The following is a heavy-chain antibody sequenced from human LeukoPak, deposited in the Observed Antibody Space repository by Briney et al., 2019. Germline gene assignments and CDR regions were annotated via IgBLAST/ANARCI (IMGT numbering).Heavy chain of an antibody. D-gene: IGHD3-3*01. V-gene: IGHV4-31*03. CDR2: IYFHGSS. Sequence: SETLSLTCNVFGDSIASKSYYWTWIRQRPGEGLEWIGYIYFHGSSYFNPSLKSRLDLSLDSSKNQFSLNLRSVTAADSAVYFCARDHDRSGYFDYWGQGVLVTVTS. CDR3: ARDHDRSGYFDY. CDR1: GDSIASKSYY. J-gene: IGHJ4*02.